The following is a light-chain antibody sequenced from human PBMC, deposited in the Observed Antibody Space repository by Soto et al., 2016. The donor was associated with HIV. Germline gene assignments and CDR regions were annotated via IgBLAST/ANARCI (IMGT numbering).Light chain of an antibody. J-gene: IGLJ3*02. CDR2: DDN. CDR1: NIESKS. Sequence: SYVLTQPPSVSVAPEKTARIPCGGNNIESKSVHWYQQKPGQAPILVVLDDNDRPSGIPERFSGSNSDNTATLTIGRVEAGDEADYYCQVWDSNSDHPVFGAGTKLTVL. CDR3: QVWDSNSDHPV. V-gene: IGLV3-21*01.